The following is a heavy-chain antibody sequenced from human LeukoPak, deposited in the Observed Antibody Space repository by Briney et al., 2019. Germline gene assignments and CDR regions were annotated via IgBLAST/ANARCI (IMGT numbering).Heavy chain of an antibody. CDR1: GFTFNNHW. CDR2: IKGDGSSI. J-gene: IGHJ4*02. Sequence: GGSLRLSCVASGFTFNNHWMHWVRQNPGKGLVWVSRIKGDGSSISHADSVTGRFTISRDNAKNTLYLQMNNLRAEDTGVYYCVRDGVGAPPFDYWGEGILVTVSS. D-gene: IGHD1-26*01. V-gene: IGHV3-74*01. CDR3: VRDGVGAPPFDY.